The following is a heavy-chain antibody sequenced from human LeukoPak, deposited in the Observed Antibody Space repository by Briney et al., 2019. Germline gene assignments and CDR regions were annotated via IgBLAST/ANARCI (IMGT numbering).Heavy chain of an antibody. J-gene: IGHJ4*02. CDR3: ARDPNGSFDY. D-gene: IGHD2-15*01. CDR2: IRYDGSNK. CDR1: GFTFRSYA. Sequence: GGSLRLSCAASGFTFRSYALHGVGQAPGKGRGGVAFIRYDGSNKHYADSVKGRFTISRDNSKNTLYLQMNSLRVDDTAVYYCARDPNGSFDYWGQGTLVTVSS. V-gene: IGHV3-30*02.